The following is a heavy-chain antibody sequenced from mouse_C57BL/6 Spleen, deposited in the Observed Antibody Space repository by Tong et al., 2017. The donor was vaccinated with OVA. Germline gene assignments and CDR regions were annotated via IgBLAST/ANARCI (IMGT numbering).Heavy chain of an antibody. V-gene: IGHV1-15*01. J-gene: IGHJ2*01. CDR1: GYTFTDYE. CDR2: IDPETGGT. D-gene: IGHD4-1*02. CDR3: ARGPQLGEGDY. Sequence: VQLQQSGAELVRPGASVTLSCKASGYTFTDYEMHWVKQTPVHGLEWIGAIDPETGGTAYNQKFKGKATLTADKSASTAYRELGSLTAEDSAVDYCARGPQLGEGDYWGQGTTLTVSS.